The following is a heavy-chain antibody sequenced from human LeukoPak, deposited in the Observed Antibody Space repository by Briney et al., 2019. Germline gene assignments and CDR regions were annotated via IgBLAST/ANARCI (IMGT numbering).Heavy chain of an antibody. Sequence: NPSETLSLTCAVYGGSFSGYYWSWIRQPPGKGPEWIGEINHSGSTNYNPSLKSRVTISVDTSKNQFTLKLSSVTAADTAVYYCARRGGFYSNLVFDYWGQGTLVTVSS. D-gene: IGHD4-11*01. V-gene: IGHV4-34*01. CDR3: ARRGGFYSNLVFDY. CDR1: GGSFSGYY. J-gene: IGHJ4*02. CDR2: INHSGST.